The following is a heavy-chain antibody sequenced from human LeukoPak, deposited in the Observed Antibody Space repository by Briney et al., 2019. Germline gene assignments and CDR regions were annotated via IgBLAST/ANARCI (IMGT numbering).Heavy chain of an antibody. Sequence: GGSLRLSCAASGFTFSSYAMHWVRQAPGKGLEWVSGISWNSGSIGYADSVKGRFTISRDNAKNSLYLQMNSLRAEDTALYYCAKDIYDSSGYYYVGGYYYYYYGMDVWGQGTTVTVSS. CDR1: GFTFSSYA. D-gene: IGHD3-22*01. CDR2: ISWNSGSI. J-gene: IGHJ6*02. V-gene: IGHV3-9*01. CDR3: AKDIYDSSGYYYVGGYYYYYYGMDV.